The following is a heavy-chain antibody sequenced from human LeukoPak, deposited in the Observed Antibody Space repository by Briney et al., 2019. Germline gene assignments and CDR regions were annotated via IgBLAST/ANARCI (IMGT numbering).Heavy chain of an antibody. CDR1: RYTFTGYY. CDR2: INPNSGGT. D-gene: IGHD2-15*01. V-gene: IGHV1-2*02. J-gene: IGHJ3*02. Sequence: ASVKVSCKASRYTFTGYYMHWVRQAPGQGLEWMGWINPNSGGTNYAQKFQGRVTMTEDTSTDTAYMELSSLRSEDTAVYYWATSEIVVVVAATEAFDIWGQGTMVTVSS. CDR3: ATSEIVVVVAATEAFDI.